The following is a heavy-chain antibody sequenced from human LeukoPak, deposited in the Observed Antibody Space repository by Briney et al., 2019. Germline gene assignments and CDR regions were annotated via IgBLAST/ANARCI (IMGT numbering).Heavy chain of an antibody. D-gene: IGHD5-12*01. CDR3: ASEPQRGYSGYAHFDY. CDR1: GYTFTGYY. J-gene: IGHJ4*02. Sequence: GASVKVSCKASGYTFTGYYIHWVRQAPGQGLQWMGWINNDNGGTNYAQKFQGRVTMTRDTSMSTAYMELSSLISDDTAMYYCASEPQRGYSGYAHFDYWGQGTLVTVSS. CDR2: INNDNGGT. V-gene: IGHV1-2*02.